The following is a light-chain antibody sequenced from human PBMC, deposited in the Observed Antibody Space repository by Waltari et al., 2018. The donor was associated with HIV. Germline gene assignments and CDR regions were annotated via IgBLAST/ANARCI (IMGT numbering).Light chain of an antibody. CDR2: GAS. J-gene: IGKJ2*01. Sequence: DIVMTQSPAPLSVSPGERVTLSCRASQSVISNLAWYQQKPGQAPRLLVYGASARAAGVPARFTGSGSGTEFTLTISTMQSEDVAVYYCQQYNYWPPYTFGQGTKLEIK. CDR1: QSVISN. V-gene: IGKV3-15*01. CDR3: QQYNYWPPYT.